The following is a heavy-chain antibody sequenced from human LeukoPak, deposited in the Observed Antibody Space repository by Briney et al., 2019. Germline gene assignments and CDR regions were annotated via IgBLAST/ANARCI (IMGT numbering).Heavy chain of an antibody. CDR1: GGSISSYY. V-gene: IGHV4-4*07. D-gene: IGHD5-18*01. Sequence: SETLSLTCTVPGGSISSYYWSWIRQPAGKGLEWIGRIYTSGSTNYNPSLKSRVTISVDKSKNQFPLKLSSVTAADTAVYYCARDPGYSYAFDYWGQGTLVTVSS. J-gene: IGHJ4*02. CDR3: ARDPGYSYAFDY. CDR2: IYTSGST.